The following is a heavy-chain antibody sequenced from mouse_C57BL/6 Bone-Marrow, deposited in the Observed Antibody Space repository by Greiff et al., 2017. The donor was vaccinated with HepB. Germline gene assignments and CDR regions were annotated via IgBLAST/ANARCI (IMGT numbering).Heavy chain of an antibody. Sequence: EVQLQQSGAELVRPGASVKLSCTASGFNIKDDYMHWVKQRPEQGLEWIGWIDPENGDTEYASKFQGKATITADTSSNTAYLQLSSLTSEDTAVYYCTTDCNYWYFDVWGTGTTVTVSS. CDR2: IDPENGDT. CDR1: GFNIKDDY. J-gene: IGHJ1*03. V-gene: IGHV14-4*01. CDR3: TTDCNYWYFDV.